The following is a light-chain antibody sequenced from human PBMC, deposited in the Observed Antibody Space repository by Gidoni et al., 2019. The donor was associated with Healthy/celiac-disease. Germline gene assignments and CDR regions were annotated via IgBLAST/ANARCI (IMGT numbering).Light chain of an antibody. CDR3: QQYGSSPLT. Sequence: EIVLTQSPGTLSLSPGERATPSCRASQRVTSSYLAWYQQKPGQAPRRLIYGASSRATGIPDRFSGSGSGTDFTLTISKLEPEDFAVYYCQQYGSSPLTFGGGTKVEIK. J-gene: IGKJ4*01. V-gene: IGKV3-20*01. CDR1: QRVTSSY. CDR2: GAS.